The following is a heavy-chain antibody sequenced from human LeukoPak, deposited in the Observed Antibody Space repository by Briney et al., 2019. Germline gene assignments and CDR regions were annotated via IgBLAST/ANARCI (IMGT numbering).Heavy chain of an antibody. D-gene: IGHD1-14*01. CDR3: TRYNNDHFDY. J-gene: IGHJ4*02. V-gene: IGHV3-33*01. Sequence: GGSLRLSCAGSGFIFGGYGMHWFRQTPGKGLEWVTVIAYDGSRAFYADSVKGRFTISRDNSKNTMSVQMDDLRAEDTAVYYCTRYNNDHFDYWGQGTLVTVSS. CDR1: GFIFGGYG. CDR2: IAYDGSRA.